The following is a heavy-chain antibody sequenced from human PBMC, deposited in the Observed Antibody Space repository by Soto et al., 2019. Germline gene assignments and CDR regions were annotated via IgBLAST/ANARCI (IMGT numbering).Heavy chain of an antibody. CDR3: ARRALELRGGSVDY. CDR2: INAGNGNT. V-gene: IGHV1-3*05. CDR1: GYTFTSYA. J-gene: IGHJ4*02. D-gene: IGHD1-7*01. Sequence: QVQLVQSGAEEKKPGASVKVSCTASGYTFTSYAMHWVRHAPGQRLEWMGWINAGNGNTKYSQKFQGRVTITRDTSASTAYMELSSLRSEDTAVYYCARRALELRGGSVDYWGQGTLVTVSS.